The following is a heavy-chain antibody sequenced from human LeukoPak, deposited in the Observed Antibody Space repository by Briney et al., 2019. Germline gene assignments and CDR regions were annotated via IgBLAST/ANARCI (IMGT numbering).Heavy chain of an antibody. J-gene: IGHJ4*02. CDR1: GFTFSSYG. CDR3: AKDRQQLGPDYFDY. CDR2: ISYDGSNK. V-gene: IGHV3-30*18. D-gene: IGHD6-13*01. Sequence: GGSLRLSCAASGFTFSSYGMHWVRQAPGKGLQWVAVISYDGSNKYYADSVKGRFTTSRDNSKNTLYLQMNSLRAEDTAVYYCAKDRQQLGPDYFDYWGQGTLVTVSS.